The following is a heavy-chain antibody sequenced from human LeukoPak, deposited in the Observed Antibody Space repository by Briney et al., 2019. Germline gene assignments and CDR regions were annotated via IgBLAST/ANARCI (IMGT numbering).Heavy chain of an antibody. J-gene: IGHJ6*03. CDR3: TSLYYYGSGSYSTDYYYYYMDV. Sequence: PGGSLRLSCAASGFTFSGSAMHWVRQASGTRLEWVGRIRSKANSYATAYAASVKGRFTISRDDSKNTAYLQMNSLKTEDTAVYYCTSLYYYGSGSYSTDYYYYYMDVWGKGTTVTVSS. CDR2: IRSKANSYAT. D-gene: IGHD3-10*01. CDR1: GFTFSGSA. V-gene: IGHV3-73*01.